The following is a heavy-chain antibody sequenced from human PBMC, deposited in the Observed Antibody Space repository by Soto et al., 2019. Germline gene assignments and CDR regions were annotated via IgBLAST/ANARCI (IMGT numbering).Heavy chain of an antibody. CDR2: IYPGDSDT. Sequence: GESLKISCKGSGYSFTSYWIGWVRQMPGKGLEWMGIIYPGDSDTRYSPSFQGQVTISADKSISTAYLQWSSLKASDTAMYYCARHGTESYNQGFYYYYGMDVWGQGTTVTVSS. D-gene: IGHD1-26*01. CDR1: GYSFTSYW. CDR3: ARHGTESYNQGFYYYYGMDV. V-gene: IGHV5-51*01. J-gene: IGHJ6*02.